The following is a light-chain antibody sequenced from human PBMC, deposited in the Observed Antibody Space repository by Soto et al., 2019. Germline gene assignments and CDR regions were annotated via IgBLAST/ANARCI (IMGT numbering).Light chain of an antibody. Sequence: DVVMTQTPLSLSVAPGQPASISCKSSQSLLHITGETFLFWYLQKPGQSPQLLIYEVSTRVSGVPDRLSGSGSGTDFTLETSRVETDDVGIYYCMQSNQLTPTFGQGTRLEIX. V-gene: IGKV2D-29*02. CDR2: EVS. CDR1: QSLLHITGETF. J-gene: IGKJ5*01. CDR3: MQSNQLTPT.